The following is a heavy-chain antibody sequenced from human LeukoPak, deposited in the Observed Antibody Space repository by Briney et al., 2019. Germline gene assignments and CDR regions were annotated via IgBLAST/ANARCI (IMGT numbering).Heavy chain of an antibody. J-gene: IGHJ4*02. CDR1: GFTFSSYW. CDR2: IYSDNT. CDR3: ARVLEAASFDY. V-gene: IGHV3-53*01. D-gene: IGHD6-13*01. Sequence: GGSLRLSCAASGFTFSSYWMHWVRQAPGKGLEWVSFIYSDNTHYSDSVKGRFTISRDNSKNTLYLQMNSLRAEDTAVYYCARVLEAASFDYWGQGTPVTVSS.